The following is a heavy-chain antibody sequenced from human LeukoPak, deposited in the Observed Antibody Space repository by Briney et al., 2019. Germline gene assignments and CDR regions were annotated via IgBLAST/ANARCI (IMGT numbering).Heavy chain of an antibody. CDR3: ARRGGSGRAFDY. CDR2: NYYTGST. CDR1: GASISGGTYY. J-gene: IGHJ4*02. Sequence: SEILSLTCSVSGASISGGTYYWGWIRQPPGKGLEWIGSNYYTGSTYDNPSLKSRVTISVDTSKNQFSLKLSSVTAADTAVYYCARRGGSGRAFDYWGQGTLVTVSS. D-gene: IGHD1-26*01. V-gene: IGHV4-39*01.